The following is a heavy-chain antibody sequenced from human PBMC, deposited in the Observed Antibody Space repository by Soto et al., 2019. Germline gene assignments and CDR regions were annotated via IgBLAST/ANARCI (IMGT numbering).Heavy chain of an antibody. V-gene: IGHV3-33*01. CDR1: GFSLGSDG. J-gene: IGHJ4*02. CDR2: IGFDGKNE. CDR3: AREIGYSSTWPAY. D-gene: IGHD6-13*01. Sequence: QVQLVESGGGVVQPGRSLRLSCDGSGFSLGSDGMHWVRQAPGKGLEWVAVIGFDGKNENYGDSVKGRFTVSRDNSRNILYLQMNSLRVEDTAVYFCAREIGYSSTWPAYWGQGTLVTVSS.